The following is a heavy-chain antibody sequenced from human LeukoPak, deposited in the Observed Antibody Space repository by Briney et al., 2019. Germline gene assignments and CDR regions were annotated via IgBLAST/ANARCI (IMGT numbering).Heavy chain of an antibody. CDR2: IKQDGSEK. CDR1: GFTFSSYS. J-gene: IGHJ4*02. CDR3: ANGEVYFDY. V-gene: IGHV3-7*01. D-gene: IGHD4-17*01. Sequence: GGSLRLSCAASGFTFSSYSMNWVRQAPGKGLEWVANIKQDGSEKYYVDSVKGRFTISRDNAKNSLYLQMNSLRAEDTAVYYCANGEVYFDYWGQGTLVTVSS.